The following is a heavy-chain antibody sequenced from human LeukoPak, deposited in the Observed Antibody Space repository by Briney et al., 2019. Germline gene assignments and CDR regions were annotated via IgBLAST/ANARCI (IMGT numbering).Heavy chain of an antibody. D-gene: IGHD3-10*01. CDR1: GYSISSGYF. CDR2: IYHSGST. Sequence: PSETLSLTCTVSGYSISSGYFWGWIRQPPGKGLEWIGSIYHSGSTSYNPSLKSRLTISVDTSKNQFSLKLNSVTAADTAVYYCATSDGYGLIDIWGQGTMVTVSS. V-gene: IGHV4-38-2*02. J-gene: IGHJ3*02. CDR3: ATSDGYGLIDI.